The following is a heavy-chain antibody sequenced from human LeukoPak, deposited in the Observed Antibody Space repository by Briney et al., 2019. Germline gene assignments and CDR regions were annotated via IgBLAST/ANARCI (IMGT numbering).Heavy chain of an antibody. V-gene: IGHV3-21*01. Sequence: GGSLRLSCAASGFTFSSYSMNWVRQAPGKGLEWVSSISSSSSYIYYADSVKVRFTISRDNAKNSLYLQMNSLRAEDTAVYYCARDPVMVRGVIISRFDYWGQGTLVTVSS. J-gene: IGHJ4*02. CDR3: ARDPVMVRGVIISRFDY. CDR1: GFTFSSYS. D-gene: IGHD3-10*01. CDR2: ISSSSSYI.